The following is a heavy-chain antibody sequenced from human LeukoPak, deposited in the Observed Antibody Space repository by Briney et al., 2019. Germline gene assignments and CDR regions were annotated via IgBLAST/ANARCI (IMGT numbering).Heavy chain of an antibody. J-gene: IGHJ4*02. V-gene: IGHV1-2*02. Sequence: ASVKVSCKASGYTFTGYYMHWVRQAPGQGLEWMGWINPNSGGTNYAQKFQGRVTMTRDTSISTAYMELGRLRSDDTAVYYCARVGWYCSGGSCYWLDYWGQGTLVTVSS. CDR3: ARVGWYCSGGSCYWLDY. CDR2: INPNSGGT. D-gene: IGHD2-15*01. CDR1: GYTFTGYY.